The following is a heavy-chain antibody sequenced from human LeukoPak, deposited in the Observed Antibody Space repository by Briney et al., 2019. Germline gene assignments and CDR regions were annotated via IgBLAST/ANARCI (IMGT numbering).Heavy chain of an antibody. Sequence: PSETLSLTCTVSGGSISSYYWSWIRQPPGKGLEWIGYIYYSGSTNCNPSLKSRVTISVDTSKNQFSLKLSSVTAAGTAVYYCASSDYGDYDKGFDYWGQGTLVTVSS. CDR3: ASSDYGDYDKGFDY. CDR2: IYYSGST. V-gene: IGHV4-59*01. CDR1: GGSISSYY. J-gene: IGHJ4*02. D-gene: IGHD4-17*01.